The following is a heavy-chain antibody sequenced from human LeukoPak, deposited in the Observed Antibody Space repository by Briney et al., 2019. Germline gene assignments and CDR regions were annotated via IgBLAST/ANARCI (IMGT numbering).Heavy chain of an antibody. D-gene: IGHD3-3*01. Sequence: GGSLRLSCTASGFTFRTYAMNWVRQAPGKGLEWLSGISGSGNGTYYADSVKGRFTISRDNSKNTLYLQMNSLRAEDTAVYYCAKGASNGDYYDFWSGYYSYYFDYWGQGTLVTVSS. CDR3: AKGASNGDYYDFWSGYYSYYFDY. CDR2: ISGSGNGT. CDR1: GFTFRTYA. J-gene: IGHJ4*02. V-gene: IGHV3-NL1*01.